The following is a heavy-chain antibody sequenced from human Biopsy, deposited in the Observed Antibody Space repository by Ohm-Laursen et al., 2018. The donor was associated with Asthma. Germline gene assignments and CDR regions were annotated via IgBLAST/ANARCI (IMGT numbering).Heavy chain of an antibody. J-gene: IGHJ4*02. CDR1: GFTFSGYT. Sequence: GSLRLSCAASGFTFSGYTMNWVRQAPGKGLEWVSSITSSSGYIFYADSVKGRFTISRDNPRNSLYLQMNSLRAEDTAVYYCARDAPTGGYIDYWGLGTLVTVSP. CDR2: ITSSSGYI. D-gene: IGHD7-27*01. CDR3: ARDAPTGGYIDY. V-gene: IGHV3-21*01.